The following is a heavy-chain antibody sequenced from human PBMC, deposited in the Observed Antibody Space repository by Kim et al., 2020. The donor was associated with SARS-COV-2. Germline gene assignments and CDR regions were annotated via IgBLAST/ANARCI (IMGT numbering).Heavy chain of an antibody. CDR3: ARVLPARGVRGVIPKYYFDY. Sequence: ASVKVSCKASGYTFTSYDINWVRQATGQGLEWMGWMNPNRGNTGYAQKFQGRVTMTRNTSISTAYMELSSLRSEDTAVYYCARVLPARGVRGVIPKYYFDYWGQGTLVTVSS. J-gene: IGHJ4*02. CDR2: MNPNRGNT. D-gene: IGHD3-10*01. CDR1: GYTFTSYD. V-gene: IGHV1-8*01.